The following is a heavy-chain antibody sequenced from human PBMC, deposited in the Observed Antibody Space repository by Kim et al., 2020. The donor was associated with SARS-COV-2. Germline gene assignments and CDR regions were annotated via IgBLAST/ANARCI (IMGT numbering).Heavy chain of an antibody. V-gene: IGHV4-34*01. J-gene: IGHJ5*02. D-gene: IGHD6-6*01. CDR1: GGSFSGYY. Sequence: SETLSLTCAVYGGSFSGYYWSWIRQPPGKGLEWIGEINHSGSTNYNPSLKSRVTISVDTSKNQFSLKLSSVTAADTAVYYCARGRWRVAARGSWFDPWGQGTLVTVSS. CDR2: INHSGST. CDR3: ARGRWRVAARGSWFDP.